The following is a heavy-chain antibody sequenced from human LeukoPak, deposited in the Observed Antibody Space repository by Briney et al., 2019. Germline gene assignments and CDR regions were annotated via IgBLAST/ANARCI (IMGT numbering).Heavy chain of an antibody. D-gene: IGHD2-2*01. CDR1: GFSFSDYA. Sequence: GGSLRLSCAASGFSFSDYAIYWVRQTPGKGLEWVAFIRYDGSNKIYADSVKGRFTISRDNSKNTLYLQMNSLRAEDTAVYYCAKAVPAAVLPFDYWGQGTLVTVSS. CDR3: AKAVPAAVLPFDY. V-gene: IGHV3-30*02. CDR2: IRYDGSNK. J-gene: IGHJ4*02.